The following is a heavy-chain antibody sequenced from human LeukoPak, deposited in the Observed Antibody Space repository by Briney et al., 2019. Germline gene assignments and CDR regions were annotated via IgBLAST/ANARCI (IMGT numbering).Heavy chain of an antibody. J-gene: IGHJ5*02. D-gene: IGHD6-13*01. V-gene: IGHV4-34*01. CDR3: ARGLRAIAAAGRKRGWFDP. CDR2: INHSGST. CDR1: GGSISSYY. Sequence: SETLSLTCTVSGGSISSYYWSWIRQPPGKGLEWIGEINHSGSTNYNPSLKSRVTISVDTSKNQFSLKLSSVTAADTAVYYCARGLRAIAAAGRKRGWFDPWGQGTLVTVSS.